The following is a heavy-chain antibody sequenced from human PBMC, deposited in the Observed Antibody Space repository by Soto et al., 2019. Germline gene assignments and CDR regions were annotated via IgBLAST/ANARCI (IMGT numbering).Heavy chain of an antibody. CDR2: ISAYNGNT. Sequence: ASVKVSCKASGYTFTSYGISWVRQAPGQGLEWMGWISAYNGNTNYAQKLQGRVPMTTDTSTSTAYMEPRSLRSDDTAVYYCARDTYSSGWSSLGYYYGMDVWGQGTTVTVSS. CDR1: GYTFTSYG. V-gene: IGHV1-18*01. J-gene: IGHJ6*02. CDR3: ARDTYSSGWSSLGYYYGMDV. D-gene: IGHD6-19*01.